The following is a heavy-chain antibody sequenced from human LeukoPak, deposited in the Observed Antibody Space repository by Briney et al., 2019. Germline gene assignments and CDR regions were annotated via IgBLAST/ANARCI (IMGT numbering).Heavy chain of an antibody. Sequence: PGGSLRLSCAASGFTFDDYAMHWVRHAPGKGLEWVSGISWNSGSIGYADSVKGRFTISRDNAKNSLYLQMNSLRAEDMALYYCAKDASSGYPRLFTSFDYWGQGTLVTVSS. J-gene: IGHJ4*02. CDR2: ISWNSGSI. CDR1: GFTFDDYA. V-gene: IGHV3-9*03. D-gene: IGHD3-22*01. CDR3: AKDASSGYPRLFTSFDY.